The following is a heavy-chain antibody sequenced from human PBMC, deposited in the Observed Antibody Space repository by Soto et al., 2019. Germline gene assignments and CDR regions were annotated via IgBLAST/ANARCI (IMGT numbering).Heavy chain of an antibody. V-gene: IGHV4-4*02. D-gene: IGHD4-17*01. CDR1: GGSISSSNW. CDR2: IYHSGST. J-gene: IGHJ5*02. CDR3: ARAQYGDPQWDWFDP. Sequence: PSETLSLTCAVSGGSISSSNWWSWVRQPPGKGLEWIGEIYHSGSTNYNPSLKSRVTISVDKSKNQFSLKLSSVTAADTAVYYCARAQYGDPQWDWFDPWGQGTLVTVSS.